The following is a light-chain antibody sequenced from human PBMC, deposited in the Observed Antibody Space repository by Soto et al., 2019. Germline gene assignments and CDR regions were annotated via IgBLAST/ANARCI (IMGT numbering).Light chain of an antibody. CDR2: GAS. CDR3: QQYGTSST. J-gene: IGKJ4*01. CDR1: QSLTSSY. Sequence: EIVLTQSPGTLSLSPGERATLSCRASQSLTSSYLAWYQHKPGQAPRLLIYGASSRATGIPDRFSGSESGTDFTLTISRLEPEDFAVYYCQQYGTSSTFGGGTKVDIK. V-gene: IGKV3-20*01.